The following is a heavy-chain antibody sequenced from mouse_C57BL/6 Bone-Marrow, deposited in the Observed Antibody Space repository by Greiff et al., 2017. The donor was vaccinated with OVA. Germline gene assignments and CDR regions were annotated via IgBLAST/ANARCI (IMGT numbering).Heavy chain of an antibody. CDR2: IDPANGNT. D-gene: IGHD2-4*01. J-gene: IGHJ3*01. V-gene: IGHV14-3*01. CDR3: GKGLRQGAWFAY. Sequence: VQLKESVAELVRPGASVKLSCTASGFNIKNTYMHWVKQRPEQGLEWIGRIDPANGNTKYAPKFQGKATITADTSSNTAYLQLSSLTSEDTAIYYCGKGLRQGAWFAYWGQGTLVTVSA. CDR1: GFNIKNTY.